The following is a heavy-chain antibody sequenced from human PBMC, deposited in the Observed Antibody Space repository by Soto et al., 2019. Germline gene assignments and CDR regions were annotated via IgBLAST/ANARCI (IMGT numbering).Heavy chain of an antibody. CDR2: ISSTSSYT. CDR1: GFTFSSYA. V-gene: IGHV3-21*01. D-gene: IGHD6-19*01. Sequence: GGSLRLSCAASGFTFSSYAMNWVRQTQEKGLEWVSSISSTSSYTHYSDSVKGRFTISTDNANNSLFLQMNSLRAEDTATYYCARDLALAGNYWGQGVLVTVSS. CDR3: ARDLALAGNY. J-gene: IGHJ4*02.